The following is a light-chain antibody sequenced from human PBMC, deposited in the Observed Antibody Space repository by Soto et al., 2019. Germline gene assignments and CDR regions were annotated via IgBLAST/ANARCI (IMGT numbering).Light chain of an antibody. CDR3: CSYAGSYTWV. CDR2: DVS. CDR1: RSDVGGYNF. J-gene: IGLJ1*01. Sequence: QSVLTQPRSVSGSPGQSVTISCTGTRSDVGGYNFVSWYQQHPGKAPKLMIYDVSKRPSGFPDCFSGSKSANTASLTISGLQAEDEADYYCCSYAGSYTWVFGTGTKLTVL. V-gene: IGLV2-11*01.